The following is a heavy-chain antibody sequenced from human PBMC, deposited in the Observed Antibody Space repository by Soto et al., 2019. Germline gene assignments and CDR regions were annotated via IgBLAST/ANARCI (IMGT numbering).Heavy chain of an antibody. D-gene: IGHD3-3*01. V-gene: IGHV1-46*01. J-gene: IGHJ6*02. CDR3: ARGNSGFWSGPGYYGMHX. CDR2: INHSGGST. Sequence: ASVKVSCNASGYTFTSYYMHWVRQAPGQGLEWMGIINHSGGSTSYAQKFQGRVKMTRDTSTSTVYMELSSLRSEDTAVYYCARGNSGFWSGPGYYGMHXWGQVTTVTVS. CDR1: GYTFTSYY.